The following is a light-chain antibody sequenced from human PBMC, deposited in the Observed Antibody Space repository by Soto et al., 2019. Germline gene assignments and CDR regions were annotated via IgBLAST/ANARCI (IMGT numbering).Light chain of an antibody. Sequence: QSVLTQPPSVSGAPGQRVTIPCTGSSSNIGAGYDVHWYQQLPGTAPKLVIFDNSKRPSGIPDRFSGSKSGSSATLGVTGLQTGDEADYYCGTWDSDLSAEVFGGGTKLTVL. CDR2: DNS. J-gene: IGLJ3*02. V-gene: IGLV1-51*01. CDR3: GTWDSDLSAEV. CDR1: SSNIGAGYD.